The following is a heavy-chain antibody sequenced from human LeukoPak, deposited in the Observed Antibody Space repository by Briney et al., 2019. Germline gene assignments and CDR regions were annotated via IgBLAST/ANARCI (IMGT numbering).Heavy chain of an antibody. Sequence: PGGSLRLSCAASGFTFRNYWMHWVRHAPGKGLVWVSRINGDGSSITYADSVKGRFTISRDNAENTLYLQMNSLTAEDTAVYYCARGRDIEVVSAAVSWFDPRGQGTLVTVSS. CDR2: INGDGSSI. V-gene: IGHV3-74*01. D-gene: IGHD2-2*01. J-gene: IGHJ5*02. CDR3: ARGRDIEVVSAAVSWFDP. CDR1: GFTFRNYW.